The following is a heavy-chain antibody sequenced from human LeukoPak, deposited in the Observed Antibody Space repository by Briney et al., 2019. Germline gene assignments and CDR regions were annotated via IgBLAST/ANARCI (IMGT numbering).Heavy chain of an antibody. D-gene: IGHD3-10*01. Sequence: SVKVSCKASGGTFSSYAIRWVRQAPGQGLEWMGGIIPIFGTANYAQKFQGRVTITTDESTSTAYMELSSLRSEDTAVYYCATDGSGSYGYYYMDVWGKGTTVTVSS. CDR2: IIPIFGTA. J-gene: IGHJ6*03. V-gene: IGHV1-69*05. CDR1: GGTFSSYA. CDR3: ATDGSGSYGYYYMDV.